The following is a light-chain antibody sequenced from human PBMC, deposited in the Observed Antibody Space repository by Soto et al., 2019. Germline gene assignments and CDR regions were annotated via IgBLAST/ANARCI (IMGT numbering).Light chain of an antibody. CDR2: AAS. CDR3: QQAYGFPVT. J-gene: IGKJ5*01. CDR1: QNIISW. V-gene: IGKV1-12*01. Sequence: DIQMTQSPSSVSASVGDSVTITCRASQNIISWLAWYQQKPGRAPKLLIYAASILQSGVTSRFSGSGSGTDFTLTINSLQPEDFATYYCQQAYGFPVTFGQGTRLEIK.